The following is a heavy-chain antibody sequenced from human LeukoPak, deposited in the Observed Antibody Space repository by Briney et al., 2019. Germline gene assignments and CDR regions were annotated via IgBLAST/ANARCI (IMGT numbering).Heavy chain of an antibody. J-gene: IGHJ4*02. Sequence: PGGSLRLSCAASGFSFSAYWVTWVRQAPGTGLEWVANINPAGSETYYVDPVKGRFSISRDNAKSLVYLQMNSLRAEDTAVYHCARFGYVAAVDVWGQGTPVTVSS. CDR2: INPAGSET. V-gene: IGHV3-7*01. CDR1: GFSFSAYW. CDR3: ARFGYVAAVDV. D-gene: IGHD2-15*01.